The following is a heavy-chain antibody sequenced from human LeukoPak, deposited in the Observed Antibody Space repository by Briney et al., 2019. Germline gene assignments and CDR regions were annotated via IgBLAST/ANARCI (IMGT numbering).Heavy chain of an antibody. Sequence: ASVKVSCKASGYTFSNYGISWVRQAPGQGLEWMGWISAYNGNTNYAQKLQGRVTMTTDTSTSAAYMELRSLRSDDTAVYYCARIWFGELDVWGKGTTVTISS. D-gene: IGHD3-10*01. CDR1: GYTFSNYG. CDR3: ARIWFGELDV. V-gene: IGHV1-18*01. CDR2: ISAYNGNT. J-gene: IGHJ6*04.